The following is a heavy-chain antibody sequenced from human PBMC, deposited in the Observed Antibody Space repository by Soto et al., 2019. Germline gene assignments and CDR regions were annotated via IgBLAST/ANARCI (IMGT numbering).Heavy chain of an antibody. CDR1: GFAFSTYS. J-gene: IGHJ3*02. V-gene: IGHV3-48*01. CDR3: ARFYCSGGSCYPGNAFDI. Sequence: GSLSLSCAASGFAFSTYSINWVRQAPGKGLEWVSYISSSSSTIYYADSVKGRFTISRDNAKNSLYLQMNSLRAEDTAVYYCARFYCSGGSCYPGNAFDIWGQGTMVTVSS. D-gene: IGHD2-15*01. CDR2: ISSSSSTI.